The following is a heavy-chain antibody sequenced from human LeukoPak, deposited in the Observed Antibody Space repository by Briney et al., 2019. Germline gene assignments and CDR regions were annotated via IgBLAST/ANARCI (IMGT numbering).Heavy chain of an antibody. CDR3: AKFLGYRDAYYGMDV. CDR2: ISYDGSNK. CDR1: GFTFSSYA. D-gene: IGHD2-15*01. V-gene: IGHV3-30*04. J-gene: IGHJ6*02. Sequence: GRSLRLSCAASGFTFSSYAMHWVRQAPGKGLEWVAVISYDGSNKYYADSVKGRFTISRDNSKNTLYLQMNSLRAEDTAVYYCAKFLGYRDAYYGMDVWGQGTTVTISS.